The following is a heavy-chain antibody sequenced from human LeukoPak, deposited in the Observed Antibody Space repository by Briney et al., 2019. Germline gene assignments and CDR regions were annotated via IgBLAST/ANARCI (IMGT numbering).Heavy chain of an antibody. CDR3: ARQTGSGLFILP. Sequence: SETLSLTCTVSGDSISTSNSYWGWIRQPPGKGLEWIGSIYYSGNAYYNASLKSQVSISIDTSKNQFSLRLTSVTAADTAVYYCARQTGSGLFILPGGQGTLVTVSS. D-gene: IGHD3/OR15-3a*01. CDR1: GDSISTSNSY. J-gene: IGHJ4*02. V-gene: IGHV4-39*01. CDR2: IYYSGNA.